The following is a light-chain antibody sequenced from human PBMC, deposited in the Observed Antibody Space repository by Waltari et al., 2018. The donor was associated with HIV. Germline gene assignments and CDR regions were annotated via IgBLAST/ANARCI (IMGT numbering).Light chain of an antibody. CDR3: QQYYTVPYT. CDR1: HDIRAS. CDR2: GTS. Sequence: DIQMAQSPSSWSASVGSRVTNTCRASHDIRASLAWYQLRPGQAPELLVFGTSMLESEVPPRLSGSSSGTTYTLTISSLQPEDSATYYCQQYYTVPYTFGQGTYLEI. J-gene: IGKJ2*01. V-gene: IGKV1-NL1*01.